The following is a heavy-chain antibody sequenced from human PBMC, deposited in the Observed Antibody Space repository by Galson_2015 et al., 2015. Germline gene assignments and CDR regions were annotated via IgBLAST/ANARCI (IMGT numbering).Heavy chain of an antibody. Sequence: SLRLSCAASGFTFRAYWMHWVRQPPGKGLEWVSRIKNDGSITDYADSVKGRFTISRDNAKNTLFLQMNSLRAEDTAVYYCAKSDWLESWGRGSPVTVSS. J-gene: IGHJ4*02. D-gene: IGHD2-21*01. CDR1: GFTFRAYW. CDR2: IKNDGSIT. V-gene: IGHV3-74*01. CDR3: AKSDWLES.